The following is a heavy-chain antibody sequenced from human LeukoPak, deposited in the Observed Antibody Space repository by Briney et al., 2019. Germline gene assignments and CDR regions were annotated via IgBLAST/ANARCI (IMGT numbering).Heavy chain of an antibody. Sequence: GGSLRLSCAASGFTFSSYAMSWVRQAPGKGLEWVSAISGSGGSTYYADSVKGRFTISRDNSKNTLYLQMNSLRAEDTAVYYCAKDLNIVVVPAALPTGYNWFDPWGQGTLVTVSS. V-gene: IGHV3-23*01. D-gene: IGHD2-2*01. CDR1: GFTFSSYA. J-gene: IGHJ5*02. CDR3: AKDLNIVVVPAALPTGYNWFDP. CDR2: ISGSGGST.